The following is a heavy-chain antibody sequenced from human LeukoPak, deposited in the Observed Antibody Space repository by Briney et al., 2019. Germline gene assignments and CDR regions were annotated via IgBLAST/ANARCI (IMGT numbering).Heavy chain of an antibody. V-gene: IGHV3-53*01. J-gene: IGHJ4*02. CDR1: GFSVSNDY. CDR3: TRLLPSSHHFFDS. Sequence: PGGSLRLSCVVSGFSVSNDYMSWVRQAPGKGLEWVSVIYGGGDTYYADSVRGRFTISRDNFENTLFLQMDSLRAEDTAVYYCTRLLPSSHHFFDSWGQGALVTVPS. D-gene: IGHD6-6*01. CDR2: IYGGGDT.